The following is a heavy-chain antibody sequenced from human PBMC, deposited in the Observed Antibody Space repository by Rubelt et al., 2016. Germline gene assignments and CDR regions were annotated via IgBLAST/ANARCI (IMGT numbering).Heavy chain of an antibody. CDR3: ARDRSGWYDGLDY. D-gene: IGHD6-19*01. J-gene: IGHJ4*02. V-gene: IGHV3-21*01. CDR1: GFVFSAYG. CDR2: ISATSSYI. Sequence: AASGFVFSAYGMSWVRQAPGKGLEWVSSISATSSYIFCADSMRGRFTISRDNARRSLDLQMNSLRVEDTAVYYCARDRSGWYDGLDYWGQGTLVTVSS.